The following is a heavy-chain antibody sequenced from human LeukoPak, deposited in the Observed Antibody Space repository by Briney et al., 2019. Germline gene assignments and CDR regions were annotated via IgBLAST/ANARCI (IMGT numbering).Heavy chain of an antibody. D-gene: IGHD3-22*01. CDR2: IYYSGST. CDR1: GGSISSGGYY. J-gene: IGHJ6*02. V-gene: IGHV4-31*11. CDR3: ARDVVINYYYGMDV. Sequence: SQTLSLTCAVSGGSISSGGYYWSWIRQHPGKGLEWIGYIYYSGSTYYNPSLKSRVTISVDTSKNQFSLKLSSVTAADTAVYYCARDVVINYYYGMDVWGQGTTVTVSS.